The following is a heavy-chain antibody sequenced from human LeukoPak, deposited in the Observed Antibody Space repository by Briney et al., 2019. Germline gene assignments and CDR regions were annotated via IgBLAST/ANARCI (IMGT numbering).Heavy chain of an antibody. CDR3: ASNLTVAGTYYYYGMDV. CDR2: ISYDGSNK. Sequence: GGSLRLSCAASGFTFSSYAMHWVRQAPGKGLEWVAVISYDGSNKYYADSVKGRFTISRDNSKNTLYLQMSSLRAEDTAVYYCASNLTVAGTYYYYGMDVWGQGTTVTVSS. J-gene: IGHJ6*02. D-gene: IGHD6-19*01. CDR1: GFTFSSYA. V-gene: IGHV3-30-3*01.